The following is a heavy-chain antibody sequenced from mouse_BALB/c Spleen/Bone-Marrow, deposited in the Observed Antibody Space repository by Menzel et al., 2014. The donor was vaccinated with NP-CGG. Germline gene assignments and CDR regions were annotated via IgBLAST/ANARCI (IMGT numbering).Heavy chain of an antibody. Sequence: QVQLQQSGAELVRPGVSVKISCKGSGYTFTDYATHWVKQSHAKSLEWIGLISGYYGDAIYNQKFEGKATMTVDKSSSTAYMDLARLTSEDSAIYYCARSGKVRNAMDYWGQGTSVTVSS. D-gene: IGHD2-14*01. J-gene: IGHJ4*01. V-gene: IGHV1S137*01. CDR3: ARSGKVRNAMDY. CDR1: GYTFTDYA. CDR2: ISGYYGDA.